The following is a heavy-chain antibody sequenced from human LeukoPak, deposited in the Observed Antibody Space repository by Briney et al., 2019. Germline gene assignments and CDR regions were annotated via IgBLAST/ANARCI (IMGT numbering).Heavy chain of an antibody. CDR2: IYENGGTT. J-gene: IGHJ4*02. V-gene: IGHV3-23*01. CDR1: GFTFRSHA. CDR3: AKDSHFDY. Sequence: GGSLRLSCVGSGFTFRSHAMSWVRQAPEKGLEFVSGIYENGGTTYYADSVKGRFSISRDNSKNTLYLQMNSLRAEDTAVYYCAKDSHFDYWGQGALVTVSS.